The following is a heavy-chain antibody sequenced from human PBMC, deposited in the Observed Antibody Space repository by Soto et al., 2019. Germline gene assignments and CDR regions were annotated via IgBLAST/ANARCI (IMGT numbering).Heavy chain of an antibody. V-gene: IGHV1-18*01. CDR1: GYTFTRYG. CDR2: ISAYNGNT. J-gene: IGHJ1*01. CDR3: ARGGLGIVVVPAAMRLGYFQH. D-gene: IGHD2-2*01. Sequence: ASVKVSCKASGYTFTRYGISWVRQAPAQGLEWMGWISAYNGNTNYAQKLQGRVTMTTDTSTSTAYMELRSLRSDDTAVYYCARGGLGIVVVPAAMRLGYFQHWGQGTLVTVSS.